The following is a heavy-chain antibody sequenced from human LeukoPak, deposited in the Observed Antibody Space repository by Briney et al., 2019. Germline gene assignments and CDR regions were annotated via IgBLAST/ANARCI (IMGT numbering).Heavy chain of an antibody. D-gene: IGHD5-12*01. CDR3: ARGPSVGSGYDPLDY. Sequence: SETLSLTCAVYVGSFSGYYWTWIRQSPGKGLEWIGEINHSGSTNYNPSLKSRVTLSVDTSKNQFSLKLSSVTAADTAIYFCARGPSVGSGYDPLDYWGRGTLVTVSS. J-gene: IGHJ4*02. CDR2: INHSGST. V-gene: IGHV4-34*01. CDR1: VGSFSGYY.